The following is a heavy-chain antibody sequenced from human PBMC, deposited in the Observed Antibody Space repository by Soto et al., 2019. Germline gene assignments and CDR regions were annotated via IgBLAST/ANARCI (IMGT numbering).Heavy chain of an antibody. CDR2: IYYSGST. V-gene: IGHV4-31*03. CDR3: ARYDSSGFYGMDV. CDR1: GGSISSGGYY. Sequence: SETLSLTCTVSGGSISSGGYYWSWIRQHPGKGLEWIGYIYYSGSTYYNPSLKSRVTIPVDTSKNQFSLKLSSVTAADTAVYYCARYDSSGFYGMDVWGQGTTVTVSS. J-gene: IGHJ6*02. D-gene: IGHD3-22*01.